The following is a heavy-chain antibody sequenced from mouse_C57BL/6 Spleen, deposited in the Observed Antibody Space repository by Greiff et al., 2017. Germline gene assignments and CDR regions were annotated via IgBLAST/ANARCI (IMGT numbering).Heavy chain of an antibody. D-gene: IGHD3-2*02. CDR1: GYTFTEYT. Sequence: LVKPGASVKLSCKASGYTFTEYTIHWVKQRSGQGLEWIGWFYPGSGSIKYNEKFKDKATLTADKFSSTVSMELSRLTSEDSAVYFCARHEDGDSSGSAWFADWGQGTLVTVSA. V-gene: IGHV1-62-2*01. CDR2: FYPGSGSI. CDR3: ARHEDGDSSGSAWFAD. J-gene: IGHJ3*01.